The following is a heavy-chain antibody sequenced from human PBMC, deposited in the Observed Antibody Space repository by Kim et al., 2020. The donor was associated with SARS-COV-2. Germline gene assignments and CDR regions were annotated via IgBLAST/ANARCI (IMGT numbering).Heavy chain of an antibody. Sequence: GGSLRLSCAASGFTFSSYAMHWVRQAPGKGLEWVAVISYDGSNKYYADSVKGRFTISRDNSKNTLYLQMNSLRAEDTAVYYCARADIVVVPRAGYYFDY. CDR2: ISYDGSNK. CDR1: GFTFSSYA. CDR3: ARADIVVVPRAGYYFDY. V-gene: IGHV3-30*04. J-gene: IGHJ4*01. D-gene: IGHD2-2*01.